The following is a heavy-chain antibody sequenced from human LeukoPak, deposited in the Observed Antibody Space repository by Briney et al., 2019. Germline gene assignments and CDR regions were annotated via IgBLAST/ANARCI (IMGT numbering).Heavy chain of an antibody. Sequence: SETLSLTCTVSGGSISSYYWSWIRQPPGKGLEWIGYIYYSGSTNYNPSLKSRVTISVDTSKNQFSLKLSSVTAADTAVYYCARGIAARRGNYFDYWGQGTLVTVSS. CDR3: ARGIAARRGNYFDY. J-gene: IGHJ4*02. V-gene: IGHV4-59*01. CDR2: IYYSGST. CDR1: GGSISSYY. D-gene: IGHD6-13*01.